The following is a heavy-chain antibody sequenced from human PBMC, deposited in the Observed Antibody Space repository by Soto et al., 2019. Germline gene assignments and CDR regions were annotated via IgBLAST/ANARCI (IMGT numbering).Heavy chain of an antibody. D-gene: IGHD3-10*01. V-gene: IGHV3-21*01. CDR3: ARVVGFGELSVKNSYYYYYMDV. CDR2: ISSSSSYI. Sequence: GGSLRLSCAASGFTFSSYSMNWVRQAPGKGLEWVSSISSSSSYIYYADSVKGRFTISRDNAKNSLYLQMNSLRAEDTAVYYCARVVGFGELSVKNSYYYYYMDVWGKGTTVTVSS. J-gene: IGHJ6*03. CDR1: GFTFSSYS.